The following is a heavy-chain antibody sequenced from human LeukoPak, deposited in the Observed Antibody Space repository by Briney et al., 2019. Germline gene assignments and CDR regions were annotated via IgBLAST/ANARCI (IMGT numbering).Heavy chain of an antibody. V-gene: IGHV5-51*01. D-gene: IGHD5-12*01. J-gene: IGHJ5*02. CDR1: GYTFTNYW. CDR2: IYPGDSDT. Sequence: WESLKISCKASGYTFTNYWIGWVRQMPGKGLEWMGTIYPGDSDTRYSPSFQGHVTISADRSISTAYLQWSSLRASDSAMYYCARRAYSHEWFDPWGQGTLVTVSS. CDR3: ARRAYSHEWFDP.